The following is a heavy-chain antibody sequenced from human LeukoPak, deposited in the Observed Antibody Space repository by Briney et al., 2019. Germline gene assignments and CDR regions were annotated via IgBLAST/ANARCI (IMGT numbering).Heavy chain of an antibody. Sequence: PGGSLRLSCAASGFTFDDYAMHWVRQAPGKGLEWVSGISWNSGSIGYADSVKGRFTISRDNAKNSLYLQMNSLRAEDTAVYYCAKDQYSGSFHSWGQGTLVTVSS. CDR3: AKDQYSGSFHS. D-gene: IGHD1-26*01. V-gene: IGHV3-9*01. CDR2: ISWNSGSI. CDR1: GFTFDDYA. J-gene: IGHJ5*01.